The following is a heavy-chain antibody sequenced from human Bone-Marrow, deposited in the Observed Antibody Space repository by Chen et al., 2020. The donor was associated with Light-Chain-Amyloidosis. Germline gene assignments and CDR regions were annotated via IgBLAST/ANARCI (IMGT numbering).Heavy chain of an antibody. Sequence: QVQLQESGPGLVRPSETLSLTCAVSGGSFNGFYWTWIRQTPGKGLEWIGEINHSGNINSNPSLRSRVSMSVDTSQSQFSLKLTSVTAADTAVYYCARGAGRYFAIWGQGALVTVSS. D-gene: IGHD3-9*01. CDR3: ARGAGRYFAI. CDR2: INHSGNI. J-gene: IGHJ4*02. V-gene: IGHV4-34*10. CDR1: GGSFNGFY.